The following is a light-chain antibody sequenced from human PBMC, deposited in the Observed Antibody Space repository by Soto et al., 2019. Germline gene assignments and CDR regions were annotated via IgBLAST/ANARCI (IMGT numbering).Light chain of an antibody. J-gene: IGLJ1*01. CDR3: VSYTSSTTYV. CDR2: DVA. Sequence: QSVLTQPASVSDSPGQSITISCTGTSXDVGGSNFASWYQQHPGKPPKLIIYDVANRPSGVSNRFSGSKSGSTASLIMSRLQTEDEADYYCVSYTSSTTYVFGTGTKVTVL. CDR1: SXDVGGSNF. V-gene: IGLV2-14*03.